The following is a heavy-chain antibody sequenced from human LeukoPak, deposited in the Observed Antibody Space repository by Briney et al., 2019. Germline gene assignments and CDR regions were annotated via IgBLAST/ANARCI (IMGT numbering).Heavy chain of an antibody. CDR3: AKYPSVHGVIEGPMAGYYNYYMDV. D-gene: IGHD1-1*01. CDR1: VGTYSSYA. J-gene: IGHJ6*03. Sequence: SVKVSFKASVGTYSSYAISGVRQPPGQGLEWMGGIISIFGTPNYGQNFHGRVTTTTDKSPSTTSMDKTSLRSEHTTVYHSAKYPSVHGVIEGPMAGYYNYYMDVWGKGTTVTVSS. CDR2: IISIFGTP. V-gene: IGHV1-69*05.